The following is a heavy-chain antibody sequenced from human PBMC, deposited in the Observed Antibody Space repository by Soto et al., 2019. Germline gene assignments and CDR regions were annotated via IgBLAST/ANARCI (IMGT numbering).Heavy chain of an antibody. CDR1: GDTFKNFY. CDR2: ISPSGHTT. Sequence: QVQLGQSGAEVKKPGASANLSCKASGDTFKNFYIHWVRQAHGQGLEWLGMISPSGHTTTYPQKSQGKVTMTRDTSTSTLYMELSNLRSDDTAIYYCARDFGMVKDSYYYYGRAVWAQGTTVTFS. V-gene: IGHV1-46*02. CDR3: ARDFGMVKDSYYYYGRAV. D-gene: IGHD3-3*01. J-gene: IGHJ6*02.